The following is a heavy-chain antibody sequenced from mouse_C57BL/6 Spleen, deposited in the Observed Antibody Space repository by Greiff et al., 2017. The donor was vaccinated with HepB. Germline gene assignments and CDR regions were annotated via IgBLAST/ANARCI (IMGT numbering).Heavy chain of an antibody. Sequence: QVQLQQPGAELVRPGSSVKLSCKASGYTFTSYWMHWVKQRPIQGLEWIGNIDPSDSETHYNQKFKDKATLTVDKSSSTAYMQLSSLTSEDSAVYYCARGGFTWYFDCWGTGTTVTVSS. CDR3: ARGGFTWYFDC. CDR1: GYTFTSYW. V-gene: IGHV1-52*01. CDR2: IDPSDSET. J-gene: IGHJ1*03.